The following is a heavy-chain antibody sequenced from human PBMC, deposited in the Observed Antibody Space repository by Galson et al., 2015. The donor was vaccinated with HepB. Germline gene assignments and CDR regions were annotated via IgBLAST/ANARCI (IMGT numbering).Heavy chain of an antibody. CDR2: ISYDGSNK. CDR3: AKDFRRAAAVDAFDI. J-gene: IGHJ3*02. V-gene: IGHV3-30*18. Sequence: SLRLSCAASGFTFSSYGMHWVRQAPGKGLEWVAVISYDGSNKYYADSVKGQFTISRDNSKNTLYLQMNSLRAEDTAVYYCAKDFRRAAAVDAFDIWGQGTMVTVSS. CDR1: GFTFSSYG. D-gene: IGHD6-13*01.